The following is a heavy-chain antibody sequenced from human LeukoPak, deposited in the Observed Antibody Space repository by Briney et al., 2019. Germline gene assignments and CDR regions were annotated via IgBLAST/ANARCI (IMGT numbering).Heavy chain of an antibody. CDR3: AREPGDSSGWSE. CDR2: INWNGGRT. J-gene: IGHJ4*02. CDR1: GFTFSSYA. Sequence: GGSLRLSCAASGFTFSSYAMSWVRQAPGKGLEWVSGINWNGGRTGYADSVKGRFTISRDNAKNSLYLQMNSLRAEDTAVYYCAREPGDSSGWSEWGQGTLVTVSS. D-gene: IGHD6-19*01. V-gene: IGHV3-20*04.